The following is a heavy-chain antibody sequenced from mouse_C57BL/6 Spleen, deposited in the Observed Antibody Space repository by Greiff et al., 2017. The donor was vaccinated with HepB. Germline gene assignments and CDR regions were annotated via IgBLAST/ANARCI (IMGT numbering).Heavy chain of an antibody. CDR3: ARHSNFDY. D-gene: IGHD1-1*01. CDR1: GFTFSSYG. CDR2: ISSGGSYT. J-gene: IGHJ2*01. Sequence: EVQLVESGGDLVKPGGSLKLSCAASGFTFSSYGMSWVRQTPDKRLEWVATISSGGSYTYYPDSVKGRFTISRDNAKNTLYLQMSSLKSEDTARYYCARHSNFDYWGQGTTLTVSS. V-gene: IGHV5-6*01.